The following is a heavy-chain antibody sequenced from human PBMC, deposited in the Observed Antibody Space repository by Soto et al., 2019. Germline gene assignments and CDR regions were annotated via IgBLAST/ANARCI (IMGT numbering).Heavy chain of an antibody. CDR2: ISAYNGNT. CDR1: GYTFTSYG. J-gene: IGHJ5*02. CDR3: AVILRLPPSQLRFDP. D-gene: IGHD3-3*01. V-gene: IGHV1-18*04. Sequence: QVQLVQSGAEVKKPGASVKVSCKASGYTFTSYGISWVRQATGQGLERMGWISAYNGNTNYAQKLQGRVTMITDTSTSTAYMKLMSLRSDDTAVYYCAVILRLPPSQLRFDPCGQGTLVTVYS.